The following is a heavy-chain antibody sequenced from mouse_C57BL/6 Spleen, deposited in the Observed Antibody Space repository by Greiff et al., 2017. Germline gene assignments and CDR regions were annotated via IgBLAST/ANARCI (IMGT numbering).Heavy chain of an antibody. Sequence: QVQLKESGPELVKPGASVKISCKASGYAFSSSWMNWVKQRPGKGLEWIGRIYPGDGDTNYNGKFKGKATLTADKSSSTAYMQLSSLTSEDSAVYVCARCSSYPYYFDYWGQGTTLTVSS. J-gene: IGHJ2*01. CDR3: ARCSSYPYYFDY. CDR1: GYAFSSSW. D-gene: IGHD1-1*01. V-gene: IGHV1-82*01. CDR2: IYPGDGDT.